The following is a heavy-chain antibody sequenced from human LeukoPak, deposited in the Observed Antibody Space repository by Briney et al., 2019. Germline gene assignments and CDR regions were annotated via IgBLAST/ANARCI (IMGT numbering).Heavy chain of an antibody. V-gene: IGHV3-23*01. CDR3: AKDYKVGYGGNSEYFQH. J-gene: IGHJ1*01. D-gene: IGHD4-23*01. Sequence: GGSLRLSCAASGFTFSSYAMSWVRQAPGKGLEWVSAIRGSGGSTYYADSVKGRFTIYRDNSKNTLYLQMNSLRAEDTDVYYCAKDYKVGYGGNSEYFQHWGQGTLVTVSS. CDR2: IRGSGGST. CDR1: GFTFSSYA.